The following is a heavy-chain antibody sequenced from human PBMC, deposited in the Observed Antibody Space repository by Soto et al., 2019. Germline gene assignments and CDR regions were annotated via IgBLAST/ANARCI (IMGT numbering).Heavy chain of an antibody. CDR2: INAGNGNT. Sequence: ASVKVSCKASGYTFTSYAMHWVRQAPGQRLEWMGWINAGNGNTKYSQKFQGRFIITRDTSASTAYLVLSILRSEDTAVYYCAAQSGTTDYYGMDVWGQGTTVTVS. J-gene: IGHJ6*02. D-gene: IGHD1-1*01. CDR1: GYTFTSYA. V-gene: IGHV1-3*01. CDR3: AAQSGTTDYYGMDV.